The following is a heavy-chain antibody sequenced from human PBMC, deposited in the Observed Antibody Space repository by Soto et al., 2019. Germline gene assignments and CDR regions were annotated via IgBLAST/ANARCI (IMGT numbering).Heavy chain of an antibody. CDR2: TNAGNGNT. V-gene: IGHV1-3*01. Sequence: ASVKVSCKASGYTFTSYAMHWVRQAPGQRLEWMGWTNAGNGNTKYSQKFQGRVTITRDTSASTAYMELSSLRSEDTAVYYCARSIVVVTALDYWGQGTLVTVS. J-gene: IGHJ4*02. CDR3: ARSIVVVTALDY. CDR1: GYTFTSYA. D-gene: IGHD2-21*02.